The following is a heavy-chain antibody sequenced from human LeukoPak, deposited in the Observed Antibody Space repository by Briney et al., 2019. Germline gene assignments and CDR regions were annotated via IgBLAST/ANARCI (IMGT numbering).Heavy chain of an antibody. CDR3: AKGGSAQRNFDC. CDR2: ITGSGGT. Sequence: RTGGSLRLSCAGSGFTFSTNAMSWVRQAPGKGLEWVSTITGSGGTYYADSVKGRLAISRDNSKNTMYLQMNSLRAEDTAIYYCAKGGSAQRNFDCWGQGTLVTVSS. J-gene: IGHJ4*02. V-gene: IGHV3-23*01. D-gene: IGHD2-15*01. CDR1: GFTFSTNA.